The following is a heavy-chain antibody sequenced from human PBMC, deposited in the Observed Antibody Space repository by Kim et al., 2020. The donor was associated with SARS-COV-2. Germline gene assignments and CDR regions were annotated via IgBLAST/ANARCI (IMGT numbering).Heavy chain of an antibody. V-gene: IGHV3-9*01. CDR3: AKAGHSGYDFLTPHYYYGMDV. CDR1: GFTFDDYA. D-gene: IGHD5-12*01. Sequence: GGSLRLSCAASGFTFDDYAMHWVRQAPGKGLEWVSGISWNSGSIGYADSVKGRFTISRDNAKNSLYLQMNSLRAEDTALYYCAKAGHSGYDFLTPHYYYGMDVWGQGTTVTFSS. CDR2: ISWNSGSI. J-gene: IGHJ6*02.